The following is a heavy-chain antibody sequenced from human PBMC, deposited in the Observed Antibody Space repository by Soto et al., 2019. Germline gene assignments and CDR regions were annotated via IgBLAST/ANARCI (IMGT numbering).Heavy chain of an antibody. CDR2: IYYSGST. D-gene: IGHD2-2*01. CDR3: ARGLRSRIVVVPAAMFRFDP. V-gene: IGHV4-31*03. J-gene: IGHJ5*02. CDR1: GGSISSGGYY. Sequence: SETLSLTCTVSGGSISSGGYYWSWIRQHPGKGLEWIGYIYYSGSTYYNPSLKSRVTISVDTSKNQFSLKLSSVTAADTAVHYCARGLRSRIVVVPAAMFRFDPWGQGTLVTVSS.